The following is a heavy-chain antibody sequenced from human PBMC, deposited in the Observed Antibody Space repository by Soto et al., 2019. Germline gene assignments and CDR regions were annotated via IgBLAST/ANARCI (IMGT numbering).Heavy chain of an antibody. CDR3: AREVSRTYFDY. CDR1: GYTFTSYA. J-gene: IGHJ4*02. D-gene: IGHD2-21*01. V-gene: IGHV1-3*01. Sequence: QVQLVQSGAEVKKPGASVKVACKASGYTFTSYAIHWVRQAPGQRLEWMGWVNAANGDTKYSQKFQGRVTITRDASATTAYMELSSLRSEDTAVYYCAREVSRTYFDYWGQGTLVTVSS. CDR2: VNAANGDT.